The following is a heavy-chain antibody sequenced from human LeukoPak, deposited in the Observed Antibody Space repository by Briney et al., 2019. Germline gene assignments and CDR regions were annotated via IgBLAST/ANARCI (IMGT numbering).Heavy chain of an antibody. Sequence: GGSLRLSCAASGFTFSSYSMNWVRQAPGKGLEWVSVIYSGGSTYYANSVKGRFTISRDNSKNTLYLQMNSLRAEDTAVYYCARDLGGDWGQGTLVTVSS. V-gene: IGHV3-66*01. CDR2: IYSGGST. CDR3: ARDLGGD. J-gene: IGHJ4*02. CDR1: GFTFSSYS.